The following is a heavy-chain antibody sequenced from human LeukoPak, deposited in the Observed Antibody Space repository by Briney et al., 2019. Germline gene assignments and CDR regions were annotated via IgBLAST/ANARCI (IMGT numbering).Heavy chain of an antibody. J-gene: IGHJ4*02. Sequence: SETLSLTCTVSGGSVSSGSYYWSWIRQPPGKGLEWIGEINHSGSTNYNPSLKSRVTISVDTSKNQFSLKLSSVTAADTAVYYCARGLVWSGYVFDYWGQGTLVTVSS. V-gene: IGHV4-39*07. D-gene: IGHD3-3*01. CDR2: INHSGST. CDR3: ARGLVWSGYVFDY. CDR1: GGSVSSGSYY.